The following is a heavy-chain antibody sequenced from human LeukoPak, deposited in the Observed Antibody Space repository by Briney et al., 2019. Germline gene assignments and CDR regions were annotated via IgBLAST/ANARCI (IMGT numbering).Heavy chain of an antibody. D-gene: IGHD3-22*01. CDR2: MSYDGSNK. CDR1: GFTFSSYA. V-gene: IGHV3-30-3*01. CDR3: ARPYYYDSSGYSFDY. J-gene: IGHJ4*02. Sequence: GRSLRLSCAASGFTFSSYAMHWVRQAPGKGLEWVAVMSYDGSNKYYADSVKGRFTTSRDNSKNTLYLQMNSLRAEDTAVYYCARPYYYDSSGYSFDYWGQGTLVTVSS.